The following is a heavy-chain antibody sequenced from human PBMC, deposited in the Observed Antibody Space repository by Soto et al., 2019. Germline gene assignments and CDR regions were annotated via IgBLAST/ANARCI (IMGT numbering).Heavy chain of an antibody. CDR3: ARSIAAAGHTFDP. D-gene: IGHD6-13*01. J-gene: IGHJ5*02. V-gene: IGHV1-3*01. Sequence: QVQLVQSGAEVKKPGASVKVSCKASGYTFTSYAMHWVRQAPGQRLEWMGWINAGNGNTKYSQKFQGRVTITRDTSASTAYMELSSLTSEDTAVYYCARSIAAAGHTFDPWGQGTLVTVSS. CDR1: GYTFTSYA. CDR2: INAGNGNT.